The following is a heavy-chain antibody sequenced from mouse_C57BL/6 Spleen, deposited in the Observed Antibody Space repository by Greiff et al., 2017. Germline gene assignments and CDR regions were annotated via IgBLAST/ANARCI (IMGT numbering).Heavy chain of an antibody. J-gene: IGHJ3*01. Sequence: QVQLQQPGAELVRPGSSVKLSCKASGYTFTSYWMGWVKQRPGQGLEWIGNIYPSDSETHYNQKFKDKATLTVDKSSSTAYMQLSSLTSEDSAVYYCASYYSNHGAYWGQGTLVTVSA. CDR1: GYTFTSYW. CDR2: IYPSDSET. V-gene: IGHV1-61*01. CDR3: ASYYSNHGAY. D-gene: IGHD2-5*01.